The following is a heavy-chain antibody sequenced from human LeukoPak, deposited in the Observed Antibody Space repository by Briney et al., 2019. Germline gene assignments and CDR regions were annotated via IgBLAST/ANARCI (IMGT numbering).Heavy chain of an antibody. CDR1: GFTFSSYE. D-gene: IGHD3-10*02. CDR2: ISSSGSSI. CDR3: AELGITMIGGV. J-gene: IGHJ6*04. Sequence: GGSLRLSCAASGFTFSSYEMNWVRQAPGKGLEWVSYISSSGSSIYYADPVKGRFTFARANAKHLLHQKMNRLSADATVVYYCAELGITMIGGVWGKGTTVTISS. V-gene: IGHV3-48*03.